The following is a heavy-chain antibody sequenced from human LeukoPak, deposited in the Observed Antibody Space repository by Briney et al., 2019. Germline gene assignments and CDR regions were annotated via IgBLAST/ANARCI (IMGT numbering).Heavy chain of an antibody. CDR3: ARAWGVRTMVRGVTKD. D-gene: IGHD3-10*01. CDR1: GFTFSSYA. CDR2: ISYDGSNK. Sequence: GGSLRLSWAASGFTFSSYAMHWVRQAPGKGLEWVAVISYDGSNKYYADSVKGRFTISRDNSKNTLYLQMNSLRAEDTAVYYCARAWGVRTMVRGVTKDWGQGTLVTVSS. J-gene: IGHJ4*02. V-gene: IGHV3-30*04.